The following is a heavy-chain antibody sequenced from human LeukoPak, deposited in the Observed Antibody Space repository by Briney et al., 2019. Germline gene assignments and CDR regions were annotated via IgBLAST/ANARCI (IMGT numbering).Heavy chain of an antibody. D-gene: IGHD3/OR15-3a*01. V-gene: IGHV4-59*01. CDR2: IYYSGST. CDR1: GGSISSYY. CDR3: ARDGLAVGAFDI. Sequence: PSEALSLTCTVSGGSISSYYWSWIRQPPGKGPEWIGYIYYSGSTNYNPSLKSRVTISVDTSKNQFSLKLSSVTAADTAVYYCARDGLAVGAFDIWGQGTMVTVSS. J-gene: IGHJ3*02.